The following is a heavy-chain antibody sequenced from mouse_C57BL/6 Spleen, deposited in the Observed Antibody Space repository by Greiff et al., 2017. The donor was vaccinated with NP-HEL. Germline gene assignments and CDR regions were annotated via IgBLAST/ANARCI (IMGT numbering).Heavy chain of an antibody. J-gene: IGHJ3*01. CDR3: AQTAQATGFAY. V-gene: IGHV1-74*01. D-gene: IGHD3-2*02. Sequence: QVQLQQPGAELVKPGASVKVSCKASGYTFTSYWMHWVKQRPGQGLEWIGRIHPSDSDTNYNQKFKGKATLTVDKSSSTAYMQLSSLTSEDSAVYYCAQTAQATGFAYWGQGTLVTVSA. CDR1: GYTFTSYW. CDR2: IHPSDSDT.